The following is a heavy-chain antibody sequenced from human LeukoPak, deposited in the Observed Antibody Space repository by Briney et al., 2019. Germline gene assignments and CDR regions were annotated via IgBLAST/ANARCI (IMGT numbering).Heavy chain of an antibody. D-gene: IGHD1-26*01. Sequence: ASVKLSCKASGYMSTGYYMHWVRQAPGQGLEWMGWINPNSGGTNYAQKFQGRVTMTRDTSISTAYMELSRLRSDDTAVYYCARDSGSYSNYFDYWGQGTLVTVS. CDR1: GYMSTGYY. CDR2: INPNSGGT. CDR3: ARDSGSYSNYFDY. V-gene: IGHV1-2*02. J-gene: IGHJ4*02.